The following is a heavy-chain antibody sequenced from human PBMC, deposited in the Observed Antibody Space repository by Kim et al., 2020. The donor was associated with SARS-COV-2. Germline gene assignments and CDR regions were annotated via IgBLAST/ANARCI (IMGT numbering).Heavy chain of an antibody. CDR3: AREVVVSPDAFDI. V-gene: IGHV3-48*03. Sequence: GGSLRLSCAASGFTFRSYEMIWVRQAPGKGLEWVSYISGSGSSKYYADSVKGRFTISRDNAKDSLYLQMNGLRAEDTAVYYCAREVVVSPDAFDIWGQGTMVTVSS. J-gene: IGHJ3*02. D-gene: IGHD3-22*01. CDR2: ISGSGSSK. CDR1: GFTFRSYE.